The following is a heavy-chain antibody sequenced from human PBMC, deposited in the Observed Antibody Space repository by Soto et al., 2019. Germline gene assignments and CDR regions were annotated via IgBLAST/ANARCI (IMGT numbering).Heavy chain of an antibody. Sequence: QVQLVQSGAEVKKPGSSVKVSCKASGGTFSSYAISWVRQAPGQGLEWMGGIIPIFGTANHAQKFQGRVTIPADEPTSTAYMELRSLRSEDTAVYYCPPQVGRRLDRYYYYAMDLWGQGTTVTVSS. J-gene: IGHJ6*02. D-gene: IGHD2-2*03. V-gene: IGHV1-69*12. CDR2: IIPIFGTA. CDR3: PPQVGRRLDRYYYYAMDL. CDR1: GGTFSSYA.